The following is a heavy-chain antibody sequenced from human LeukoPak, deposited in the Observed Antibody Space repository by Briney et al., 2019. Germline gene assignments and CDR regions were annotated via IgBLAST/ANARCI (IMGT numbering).Heavy chain of an antibody. CDR2: IYSGGST. D-gene: IGHD2-2*01. Sequence: GGSLRLSCAASGFIVSGDFMSWVRQAPGKGLEWVSVIYSGGSTYYADSVKGRFTISRDNAKNSLYLQMNSLRAEDTALYYCAKDMGYCSSTSCYDYFDYWGQGTLVTVSS. J-gene: IGHJ4*02. CDR3: AKDMGYCSSTSCYDYFDY. V-gene: IGHV3-53*05. CDR1: GFIVSGDF.